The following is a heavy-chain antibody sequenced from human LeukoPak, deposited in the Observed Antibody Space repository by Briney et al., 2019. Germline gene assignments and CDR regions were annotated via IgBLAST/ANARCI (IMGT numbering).Heavy chain of an antibody. CDR2: ISYDGSNK. J-gene: IGHJ4*02. CDR3: ARVIGSY. CDR1: GFXFSSYA. Sequence: GGSLRLSCAASGFXFSSYAMHWVRQAPGKGLEWVAVISYDGSNKYYADSVKGRFTISRDNSKNTLYLQMNSLRAEDTAVYYCARVIGSYWGQGTLVTVSS. V-gene: IGHV3-30-3*01.